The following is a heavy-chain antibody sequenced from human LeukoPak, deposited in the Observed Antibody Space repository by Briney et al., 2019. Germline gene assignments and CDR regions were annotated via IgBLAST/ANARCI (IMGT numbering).Heavy chain of an antibody. D-gene: IGHD3-22*01. V-gene: IGHV3-21*01. CDR3: ARGSVSITMIVVVITKPFDY. CDR2: ISSSSSYI. CDR1: GFTFSSYS. Sequence: GGSLRLSCAASGFTFSSYSMNWVRQAPGKGLEWVSSISSSSSYIYYADSVKGRFTISRDNAKSSLYLQMNSLRAEDTAVYYCARGSVSITMIVVVITKPFDYWGQGTLVTVSS. J-gene: IGHJ4*02.